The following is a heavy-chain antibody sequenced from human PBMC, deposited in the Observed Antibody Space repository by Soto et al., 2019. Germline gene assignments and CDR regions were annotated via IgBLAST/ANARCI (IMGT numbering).Heavy chain of an antibody. CDR3: ARGREMATIFGY. V-gene: IGHV4-59*01. D-gene: IGHD5-12*01. CDR1: GGSISSYY. J-gene: IGHJ4*02. Sequence: SQTLSLTCTVSGGSISSYYWSWIRQPPGKGLEWIGYIYYSGSNNYHPSLKSRVTISVDTSKNQFSLKLSYVTAADTAVYYCARGREMATIFGYWGQGTLVTVSS. CDR2: IYYSGSN.